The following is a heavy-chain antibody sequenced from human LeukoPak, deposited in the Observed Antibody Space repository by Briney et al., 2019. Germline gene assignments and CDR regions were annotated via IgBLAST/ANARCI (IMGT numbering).Heavy chain of an antibody. Sequence: SETLSLTCTLSGGSISSYPWSWIRQPPGKGLGWSGYIYYSGSTDYNPSLKSRVTISVDTSKNQLFLKLSSVTAADTAVYYCARLGTTNWFDPWGQGTLVTVSS. CDR3: ARLGTTNWFDP. D-gene: IGHD4-11*01. CDR1: GGSISSYP. CDR2: IYYSGST. V-gene: IGHV4-59*08. J-gene: IGHJ5*02.